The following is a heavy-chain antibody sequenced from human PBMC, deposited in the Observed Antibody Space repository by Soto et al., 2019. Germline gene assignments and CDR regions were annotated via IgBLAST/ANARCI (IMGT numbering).Heavy chain of an antibody. CDR2: INHSGST. D-gene: IGHD3-16*01. CDR1: GGSFSGYY. J-gene: IGHJ6*02. V-gene: IGHV4-34*01. Sequence: PSETLSLTCAVYGGSFSGYYWSWIRQPPGKGLEWIGEINHSGSTNYNPSLKSRVTISVDTSKNQFSLKLSSVTAADTAVYYCARVGQSLYYYYGMDVWGQGTTVTVSS. CDR3: ARVGQSLYYYYGMDV.